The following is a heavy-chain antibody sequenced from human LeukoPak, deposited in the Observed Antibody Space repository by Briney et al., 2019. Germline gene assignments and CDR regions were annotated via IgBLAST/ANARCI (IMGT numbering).Heavy chain of an antibody. Sequence: VASVKVSCKASGYTFTGYYMHWVRQAPGQGLEWMGWINPNSGGTNYAQKFQGRVTMTRDTSISTAYMELSRLRSDDTAVYYCARALLWFGELALDYWGQGTLVTVSS. V-gene: IGHV1-2*02. CDR3: ARALLWFGELALDY. D-gene: IGHD3-10*01. CDR2: INPNSGGT. J-gene: IGHJ4*02. CDR1: GYTFTGYY.